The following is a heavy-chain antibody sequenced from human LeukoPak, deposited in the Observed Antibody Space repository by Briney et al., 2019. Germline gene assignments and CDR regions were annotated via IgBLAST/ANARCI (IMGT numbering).Heavy chain of an antibody. CDR1: GGTFSSYD. V-gene: IGHV1-69*13. Sequence: SVKVCCKASGGTFSSYDISWVRQAPGQGLEWMGGIIPIFGTANYAQKFQGRVTITADESTSTAYMELSSLRSEDTAVYYCARHKGYCSGGSCYSPYNWFDPWGQGTLVTVSS. J-gene: IGHJ5*02. D-gene: IGHD2-15*01. CDR2: IIPIFGTA. CDR3: ARHKGYCSGGSCYSPYNWFDP.